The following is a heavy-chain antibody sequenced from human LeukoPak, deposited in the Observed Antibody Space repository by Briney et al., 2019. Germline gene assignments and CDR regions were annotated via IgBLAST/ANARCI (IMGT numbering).Heavy chain of an antibody. CDR2: IKQDGSEK. CDR3: AKPITITGATDGFDI. V-gene: IGHV3-7*01. D-gene: IGHD5-12*01. Sequence: GESLRLSCAASGFAFSTYWMNWIRQAPGQGLEWVANIKQDGSEKYYLDSVKGRFTISRDNAKSLLYLHMSSLRAEDTAVYYCAKPITITGATDGFDIWGQGAKVIVSS. CDR1: GFAFSTYW. J-gene: IGHJ3*02.